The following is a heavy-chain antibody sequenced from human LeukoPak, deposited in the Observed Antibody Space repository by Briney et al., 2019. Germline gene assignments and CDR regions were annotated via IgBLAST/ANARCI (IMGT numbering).Heavy chain of an antibody. V-gene: IGHV4-59*11. J-gene: IGHJ3*02. Sequence: SETLFLTCTVSGGSISSHYWSWIRQPPGKGLEWIGYIYYSGSTNYNPSLKSRVTISVDTSKNQFSLKLCSVTAADTAVYYCARVHRAFDIWGQGTMVTVSS. CDR2: IYYSGST. CDR3: ARVHRAFDI. CDR1: GGSISSHY.